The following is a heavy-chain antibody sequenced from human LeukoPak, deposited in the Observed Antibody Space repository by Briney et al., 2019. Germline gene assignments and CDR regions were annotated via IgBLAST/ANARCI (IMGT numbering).Heavy chain of an antibody. Sequence: PGGSLRLSCAASGFTVSSNYVSWVRQAPGKGLEWVSVIYSGGSTYYADSMKGRFTISRDNSKNTLYLQMNSLRAEDTAVYYCARDATPGYFDYWGQGTLVTVSS. J-gene: IGHJ4*02. CDR3: ARDATPGYFDY. CDR2: IYSGGST. CDR1: GFTVSSNY. V-gene: IGHV3-53*01.